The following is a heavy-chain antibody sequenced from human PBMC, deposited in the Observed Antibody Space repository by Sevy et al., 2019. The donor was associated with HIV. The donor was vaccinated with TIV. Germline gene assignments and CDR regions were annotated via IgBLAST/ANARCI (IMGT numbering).Heavy chain of an antibody. CDR3: ARVPPTSGVRAWFDP. CDR2: ISYSGST. D-gene: IGHD2-8*01. CDR1: GGSIISYY. J-gene: IGHJ5*02. Sequence: SETLSLTCTVSGGSIISYYWSWIRQPPGKGLEWIGYISYSGSTNYNPSLKSRVTISIDTSKNQFSLKLSSMTAADTAVYYSARVPPTSGVRAWFDPWGQGTLVTVSS. V-gene: IGHV4-59*01.